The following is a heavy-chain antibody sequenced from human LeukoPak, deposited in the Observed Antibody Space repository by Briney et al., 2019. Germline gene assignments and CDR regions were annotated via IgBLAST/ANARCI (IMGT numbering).Heavy chain of an antibody. D-gene: IGHD1-1*01. CDR1: GFTFSSYW. J-gene: IGHJ4*02. CDR3: ARRTGGASFDY. CDR2: IYYSGST. Sequence: PGGSLRLSCAASGFTFSSYWMSWVRQAPGKGLEWIGSIYYSGSTYYNPSLKSRVTISVDTSKNQFSLKLSSVTAADTAVYYCARRTGGASFDYWGQGTLVTVSS. V-gene: IGHV4-39*01.